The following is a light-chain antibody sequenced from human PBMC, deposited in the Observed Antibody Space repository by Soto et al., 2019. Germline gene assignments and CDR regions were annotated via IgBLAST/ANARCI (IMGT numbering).Light chain of an antibody. CDR1: SSNIGAGYD. Sequence: QSVLTQPPSVSGAPGQRVTISCTGSSSNIGAGYDVNWYQQLPETAPKLLIFGDSNRPSGVPDRFSGSKSGTSASLVITGLQADDEADYYCQSNDNGLSGYVLGTGTKVTVL. CDR2: GDS. V-gene: IGLV1-40*01. CDR3: QSNDNGLSGYV. J-gene: IGLJ1*01.